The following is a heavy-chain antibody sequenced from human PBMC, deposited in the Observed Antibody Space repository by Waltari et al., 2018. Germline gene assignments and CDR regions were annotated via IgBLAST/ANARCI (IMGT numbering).Heavy chain of an antibody. CDR3: ARRGEKGSSWYSVNEYWFDP. CDR1: GGSFSGYY. Sequence: LQQWGAGLLKPSETLSLTCAVYGGSFSGYYWSWIRQPPGKGLEWIGEINHSGSTNYNPSLKSRVTISVDTSKNQFSLKLSSVTAADTAVYYCARRGEKGSSWYSVNEYWFDPWGQGTLVTVSS. V-gene: IGHV4-34*01. J-gene: IGHJ5*02. CDR2: INHSGST. D-gene: IGHD6-13*01.